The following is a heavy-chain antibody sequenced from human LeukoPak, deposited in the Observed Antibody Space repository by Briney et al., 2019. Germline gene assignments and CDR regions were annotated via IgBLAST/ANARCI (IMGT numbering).Heavy chain of an antibody. V-gene: IGHV4-30-4*01. CDR2: IYYSGST. D-gene: IGHD3-10*01. Sequence: PSETLSLTCTVSGGSISSGDYYWSWIRQPPGKGLEWIGYIYYSGSTYYNPSLKSRVTISVDTSKNQFSLKLSSVTAADTAVYYCARVPYYYGSGSYRFFDYWGQGTLVTVSS. CDR3: ARVPYYYGSGSYRFFDY. CDR1: GGSISSGDYY. J-gene: IGHJ4*02.